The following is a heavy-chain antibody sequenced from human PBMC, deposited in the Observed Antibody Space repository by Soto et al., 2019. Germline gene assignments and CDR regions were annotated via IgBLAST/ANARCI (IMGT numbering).Heavy chain of an antibody. J-gene: IGHJ4*02. Sequence: EVQLVESGGGLVQPGGSLRLSCAASGFTVSSNYMSWVRQAPGKGLEWVSIIYSGDITYYADSVKGRFTISRHNSKNTLYLQMNSLGAEDTAVYYCARFYDNSYFDYWGQGTLVTVSS. V-gene: IGHV3-53*04. CDR2: IYSGDIT. CDR1: GFTVSSNY. D-gene: IGHD1-1*01. CDR3: ARFYDNSYFDY.